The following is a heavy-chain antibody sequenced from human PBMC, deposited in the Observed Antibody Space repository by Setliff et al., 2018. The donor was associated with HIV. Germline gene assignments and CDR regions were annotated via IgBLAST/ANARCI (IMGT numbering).Heavy chain of an antibody. J-gene: IGHJ4*02. CDR3: ARGEYYFDY. CDR2: IYYTGST. V-gene: IGHV4-59*11. Sequence: PSETLSLTCTVSGGSISSHYWSWIRQPPGKGLEWIGYIYYTGSTNYNPSLKSRVTISVDTSKNQFSLKLSSVTADTAVYYCARGEYYFDYWGQGTLVTVSS. CDR1: GGSISSHY.